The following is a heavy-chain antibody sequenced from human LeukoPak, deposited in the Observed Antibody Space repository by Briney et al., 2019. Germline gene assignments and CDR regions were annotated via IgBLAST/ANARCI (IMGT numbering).Heavy chain of an antibody. J-gene: IGHJ4*02. Sequence: ASVKVSCKASGYTFTSYYIHWVRQAPGEGLEWMGIINPSGGSTSYAQKVQGRVTMSTDTSTSTVYMELRSLISDDTGVYNCARGQTNRLLWVGELVSNINPFDYWGQGTLVTVSS. V-gene: IGHV1-46*01. CDR3: ARGQTNRLLWVGELVSNINPFDY. CDR1: GYTFTSYY. D-gene: IGHD3-10*01. CDR2: INPSGGST.